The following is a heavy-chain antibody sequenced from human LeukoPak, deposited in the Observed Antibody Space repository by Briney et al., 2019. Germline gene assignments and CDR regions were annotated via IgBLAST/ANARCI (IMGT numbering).Heavy chain of an antibody. D-gene: IGHD2-2*01. CDR3: ARDPAQDFDF. CDR2: INKDGSEK. CDR1: GFTFTNYW. Sequence: GGSLRLSCAASGFTFTNYWMTWVRQAQGKGLEWVANINKDGSEKQYVDSVKGRFTISRDNPKNSVYLQMSSLRVEDSAVYYCARDPAQDFDFWGQGIMVTVSS. J-gene: IGHJ4*02. V-gene: IGHV3-7*01.